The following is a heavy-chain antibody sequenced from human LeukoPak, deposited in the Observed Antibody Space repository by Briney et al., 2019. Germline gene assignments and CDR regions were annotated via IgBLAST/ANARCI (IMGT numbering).Heavy chain of an antibody. V-gene: IGHV1-24*01. J-gene: IGHJ5*02. CDR3: ATTALIFGVVITNWFDP. Sequence: ASVKVSCKVSGYTLTELSMHWVRQAPGKGLEWMGGFDPEDGETIYAQKFQGRVTMTEDTSTDTAHMELSSLRSEDTAVYYCATTALIFGVVITNWFDPWGQGTLVTVSS. CDR1: GYTLTELS. CDR2: FDPEDGET. D-gene: IGHD3-3*01.